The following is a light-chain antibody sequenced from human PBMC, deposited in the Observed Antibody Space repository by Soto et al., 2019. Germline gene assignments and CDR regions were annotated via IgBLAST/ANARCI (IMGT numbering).Light chain of an antibody. CDR2: DAS. V-gene: IGKV1-5*01. Sequence: TQMTQSPSTVSASVGDRITITCRASQGISSYLGWYQQKPGKAPNLLIYDASTLHSGVPSRFSGSGSGTEFTLTISSLQPDDFATYYCQQYNSYSPWTFGQGTKVDI. CDR1: QGISSY. J-gene: IGKJ1*01. CDR3: QQYNSYSPWT.